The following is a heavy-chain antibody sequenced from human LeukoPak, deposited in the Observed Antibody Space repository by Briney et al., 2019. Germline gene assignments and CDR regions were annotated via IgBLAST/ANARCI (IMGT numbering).Heavy chain of an antibody. Sequence: GASVKVSCKASGGTFSSYAISWVRQAPGQGLEWMGGIIPIFGTANYAQKFQGRVTITADESTSTAYMELSSLRSEDTAVYYCARVHGGYYYFDYWGQGTLVTVSS. J-gene: IGHJ4*02. D-gene: IGHD3-22*01. CDR3: ARVHGGYYYFDY. CDR1: GGTFSSYA. V-gene: IGHV1-69*13. CDR2: IIPIFGTA.